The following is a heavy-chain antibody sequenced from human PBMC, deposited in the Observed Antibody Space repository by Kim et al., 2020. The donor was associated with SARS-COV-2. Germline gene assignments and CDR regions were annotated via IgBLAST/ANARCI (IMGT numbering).Heavy chain of an antibody. Sequence: GGSLRLSCSASGFTFSSYAMHWVRQAPGKGLEYVSAISSNGGSTYYADSVKGRFTISRDNSKNTLYLQMSSLRAEDTAVYYCVKDLAAARGWFDPWGQGTLVTVSS. CDR2: ISSNGGST. CDR1: GFTFSSYA. V-gene: IGHV3-64D*09. D-gene: IGHD6-13*01. J-gene: IGHJ5*02. CDR3: VKDLAAARGWFDP.